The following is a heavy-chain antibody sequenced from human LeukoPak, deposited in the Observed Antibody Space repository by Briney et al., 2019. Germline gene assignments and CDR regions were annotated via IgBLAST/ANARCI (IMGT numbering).Heavy chain of an antibody. CDR2: IFHSGST. D-gene: IGHD3-9*01. V-gene: IGHV4-59*01. CDR1: GGSITSYY. CDR3: ARDTRGGYYDIHWFDP. Sequence: SETLSLTCTVSGGSITSYYWGWIRQPPGKRLEWVGYIFHSGSTNYNPSLKSRVTISVDTSKNQFSLKLSSVTAADTAVYYCARDTRGGYYDIHWFDPWGQGTLVTVSS. J-gene: IGHJ5*02.